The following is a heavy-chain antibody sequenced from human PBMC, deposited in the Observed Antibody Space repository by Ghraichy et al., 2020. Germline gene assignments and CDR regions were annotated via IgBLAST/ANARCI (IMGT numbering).Heavy chain of an antibody. D-gene: IGHD3-16*01. CDR1: GFMFSSCE. J-gene: IGHJ6*03. V-gene: IGHV3-48*03. CDR3: AKISRGDPPYYSHYYLDV. Sequence: GGSLRLSCSASGFMFSSCEMTWVRQAPGKGLECVSSISPNGVAMYYADSVEDRFTISRDNAGNSLFLQMSSLRAEDTAVYYCAKISRGDPPYYSHYYLDVWGTGTTVTVSS. CDR2: ISPNGVAM.